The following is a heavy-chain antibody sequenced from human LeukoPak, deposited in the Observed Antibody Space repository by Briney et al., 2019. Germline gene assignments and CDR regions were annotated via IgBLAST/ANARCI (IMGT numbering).Heavy chain of an antibody. CDR1: GFSVSSDY. CDR2: IKQDGSEK. CDR3: AREIYGDYGNWFDP. J-gene: IGHJ5*02. D-gene: IGHD4-17*01. Sequence: GGSLRLSCVASGFSVSSDYMTWVRQAPGKGLEWVANIKQDGSEKNYVDSVKGRVTISRDNAKNSLYLQMNSLRAEDTAVYYCAREIYGDYGNWFDPWGQGTLVTVSS. V-gene: IGHV3-7*05.